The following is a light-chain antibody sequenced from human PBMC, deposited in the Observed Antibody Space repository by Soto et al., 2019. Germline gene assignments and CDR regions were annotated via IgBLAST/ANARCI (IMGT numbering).Light chain of an antibody. J-gene: IGLJ1*01. CDR3: SSYTSSSTLVV. V-gene: IGLV2-14*01. Sequence: QSALTLPASVSGSPGQSITISCTGTSSDVGGYNYVSWYQQHPGKAPKLMIYDVSNRPSGVSNRFSGSKSGNTASLTISGLQAEDEADYYCSSYTSSSTLVVFGTGTKVTVL. CDR1: SSDVGGYNY. CDR2: DVS.